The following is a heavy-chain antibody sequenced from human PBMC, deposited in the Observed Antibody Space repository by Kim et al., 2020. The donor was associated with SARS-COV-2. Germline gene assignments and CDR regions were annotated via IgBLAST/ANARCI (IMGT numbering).Heavy chain of an antibody. CDR2: ISYDGSNK. D-gene: IGHD2-15*01. J-gene: IGHJ6*02. CDR3: AKGRGSSYYLKYYYYGMDV. CDR1: GFTFSSYG. Sequence: GGSLRLSCAASGFTFSSYGMHWVRQAPGKGLEWVAVISYDGSNKYYADSVKGRFTISRDNSKNTLYLQMNSLRAEDTAVYYCAKGRGSSYYLKYYYYGMDVWGQGTTVTVSS. V-gene: IGHV3-30*18.